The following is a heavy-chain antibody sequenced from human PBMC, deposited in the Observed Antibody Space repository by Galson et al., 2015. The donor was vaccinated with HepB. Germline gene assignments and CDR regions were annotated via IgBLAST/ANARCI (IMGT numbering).Heavy chain of an antibody. CDR1: GDSVSSGSYF. D-gene: IGHD4/OR15-4a*01. CDR3: GSLSCRNANCCGACSSDY. CDR2: IFYTGST. V-gene: IGHV4-39*01. Sequence: TLSLTCTVSGDSVSSGSYFWGWFRQPPGKGLEWIGSIFYTGSTFYNPSLKSRVTMSVDTSRNQFSLRLSSVTAADTAIYYCGSLSCRNANCCGACSSDYWGQGTLVTVSS. J-gene: IGHJ4*02.